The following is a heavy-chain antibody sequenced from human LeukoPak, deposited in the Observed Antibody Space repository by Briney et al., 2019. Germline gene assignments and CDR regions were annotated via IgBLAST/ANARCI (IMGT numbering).Heavy chain of an antibody. Sequence: PSETLSLTCTVSGSSISSYYWSWIRQPPGKGLEWIGYIYYSGSTNYNPSLKSRVTISVDTSKNQFSLKLSSVTAADTAVYYCARVCRGYYGSGSYCWDYWGQGTLVTVSS. D-gene: IGHD3-10*01. CDR3: ARVCRGYYGSGSYCWDY. CDR1: GSSISSYY. CDR2: IYYSGST. V-gene: IGHV4-59*01. J-gene: IGHJ4*02.